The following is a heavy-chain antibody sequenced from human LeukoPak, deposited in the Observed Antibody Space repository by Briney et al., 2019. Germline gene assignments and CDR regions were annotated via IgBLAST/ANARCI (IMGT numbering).Heavy chain of an antibody. V-gene: IGHV4-39*07. D-gene: IGHD5-18*01. CDR1: GGSISSSSYY. CDR3: ARANVDTAMAFDY. CDR2: IYYSGST. Sequence: SETLSLTCTVSGGSISSSSYYWGWIRQPPGKGLEWIGSIYYSGSTYYNPSLKSRVTISVDTSKNQFSLKLSSVTAADTAVYYCARANVDTAMAFDYWGQGTLVTVSS. J-gene: IGHJ4*02.